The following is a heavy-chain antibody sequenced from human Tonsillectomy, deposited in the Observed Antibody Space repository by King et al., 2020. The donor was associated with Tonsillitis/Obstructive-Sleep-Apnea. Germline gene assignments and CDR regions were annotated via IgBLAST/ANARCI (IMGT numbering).Heavy chain of an antibody. CDR2: ISYDGSNK. CDR3: ARGGYCSSTSCPEGYYYYYMDV. J-gene: IGHJ6*03. D-gene: IGHD2-2*01. CDR1: GFTFSSYA. Sequence: VQLVESGGGVVQPGRSLRLSCAASGFTFSSYAMHWVRQAPGKGLEWVAVISYDGSNKYYADSVKGRFTISRDNSKNTLYLQMNSLRAEDTAVYYCARGGYCSSTSCPEGYYYYYMDVWGKGPTVTVSS. V-gene: IGHV3-30*04.